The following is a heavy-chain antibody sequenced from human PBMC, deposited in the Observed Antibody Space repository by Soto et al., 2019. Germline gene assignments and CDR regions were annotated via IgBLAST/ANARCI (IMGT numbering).Heavy chain of an antibody. V-gene: IGHV3-23*01. CDR1: GFTFNNYA. CDR3: AKREVGYCSGGSCYGALDY. D-gene: IGHD2-15*01. J-gene: IGHJ4*02. Sequence: VGSLRLSCAASGFTFNNYAMNWVRQTPGKGLEWVSSITAGGDSTAYAASVNGRFTISRDNSRNTLSLQMTSLRAEDTAIYYCAKREVGYCSGGSCYGALDYWGQGILVTVSS. CDR2: ITAGGDST.